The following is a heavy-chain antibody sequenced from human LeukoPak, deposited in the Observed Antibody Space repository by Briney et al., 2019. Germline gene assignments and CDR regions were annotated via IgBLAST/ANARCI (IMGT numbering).Heavy chain of an antibody. D-gene: IGHD2-21*02. CDR1: GFTFSSYA. CDR2: ISYDGSNK. Sequence: GGSLRLSCAASGFTFSSYAMHWVRQAPGKGLEWVAVISYDGSNKYYADSVKGRFTISRDNSKNTLSLQMNSLRAEDTAVYYCAKDARLQVMDVWGKGTRVTISS. CDR3: AKDARLQVMDV. V-gene: IGHV3-30*04. J-gene: IGHJ6*04.